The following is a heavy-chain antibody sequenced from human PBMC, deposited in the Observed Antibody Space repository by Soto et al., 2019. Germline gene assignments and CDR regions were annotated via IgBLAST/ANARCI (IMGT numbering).Heavy chain of an antibody. CDR1: GCTFSSYA. Sequence: QVQLVQSGAEVKKPGSSVKVSCKASGCTFSSYAISWVRQAPGQGLEWMGGIITIFGTANYAQKFQGRVTMTADESTSTAYMELSSLRTEDTPVYYCALLPQAGMDVWGQGTTVTVSS. CDR2: IITIFGTA. J-gene: IGHJ6*02. CDR3: ALLPQAGMDV. V-gene: IGHV1-69*12.